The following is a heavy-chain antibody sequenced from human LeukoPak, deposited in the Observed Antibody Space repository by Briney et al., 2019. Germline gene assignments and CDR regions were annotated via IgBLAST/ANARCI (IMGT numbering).Heavy chain of an antibody. V-gene: IGHV4-30-4*01. CDR3: ARGVITPWFDY. Sequence: SQTLSLTCTVSGGSISSGDYYWSWIRQPPGKGLEWIGYIYYSGSTYYNPSLKSRVTISVDRSKNQFSLKLNSVTAADTAVYYCARGVITPWFDYWGEGTLVTVSS. CDR1: GGSISSGDYY. D-gene: IGHD5/OR15-5a*01. CDR2: IYYSGST. J-gene: IGHJ4*02.